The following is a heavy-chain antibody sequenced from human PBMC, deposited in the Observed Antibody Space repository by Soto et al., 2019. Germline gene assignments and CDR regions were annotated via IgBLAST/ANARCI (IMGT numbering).Heavy chain of an antibody. CDR2: VYTSAEGGAT. CDR3: TTGSVEGF. CDR1: GFSVTNAW. V-gene: IGHV3-15*07. J-gene: IGHJ6*02. Sequence: EVQLVDSGGGLVKPGGSLRLSCAASGFSVTNAWMNWVRQAPGKGLEWVGRVYTSAEGGATNYAAPVKGRFTISRDDLKNTVYLQMNSLITEDTAVYYCTTGSVEGFWGQGTTVTVSS. D-gene: IGHD2-15*01.